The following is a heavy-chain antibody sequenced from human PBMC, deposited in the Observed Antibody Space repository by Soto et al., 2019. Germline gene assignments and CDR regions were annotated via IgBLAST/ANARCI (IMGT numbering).Heavy chain of an antibody. CDR3: ATNYGSGSYYYYYYMDV. D-gene: IGHD3-10*01. Sequence: GGSLRLSCAASGFTFSSYAMSWVRQAPGKGLEWVSAISGSGGSTYYADSVKGRFTISRDNSKNTLYLQMNSLRAEDTAVYYCATNYGSGSYYYYYYMDVWGKGTTVTVSS. CDR1: GFTFSSYA. J-gene: IGHJ6*03. CDR2: ISGSGGST. V-gene: IGHV3-23*01.